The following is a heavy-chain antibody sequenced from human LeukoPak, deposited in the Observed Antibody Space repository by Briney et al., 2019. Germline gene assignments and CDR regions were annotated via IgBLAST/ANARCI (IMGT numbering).Heavy chain of an antibody. D-gene: IGHD3-10*01. CDR1: GFTFSSYW. Sequence: PGGSLRLSCAASGFTFSSYWMHWVRQAPGKGLVWVSRINSDGSSTSYADSVKGRFTISRDNAKNTLYLQMNSLRAEDTAVYYCARDLGGSGSYYLNWFDPWGQGTLVTVSS. V-gene: IGHV3-74*01. CDR2: INSDGSST. CDR3: ARDLGGSGSYYLNWFDP. J-gene: IGHJ5*02.